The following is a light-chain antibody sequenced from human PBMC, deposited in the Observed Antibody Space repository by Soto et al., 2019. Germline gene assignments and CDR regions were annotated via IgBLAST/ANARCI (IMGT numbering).Light chain of an antibody. J-gene: IGLJ3*02. V-gene: IGLV2-14*01. Sequence: QSALTQPASVSGSPGQSITISCTGRNTDVGGYNYVSWYQQHPGKAPKLLLYEVSKRPSGVSDRFSGSKSANTASLTISGLQAEDEADYYCSSYKSTFTGVFGGGTKLTVL. CDR1: NTDVGGYNY. CDR2: EVS. CDR3: SSYKSTFTGV.